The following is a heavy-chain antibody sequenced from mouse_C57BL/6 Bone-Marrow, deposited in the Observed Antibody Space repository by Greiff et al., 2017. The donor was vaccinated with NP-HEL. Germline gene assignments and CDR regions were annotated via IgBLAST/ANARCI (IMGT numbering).Heavy chain of an antibody. V-gene: IGHV5-4*01. J-gene: IGHJ3*01. CDR1: GFTFSSYA. Sequence: EVKVVESGGGLVKPGGSLKLSCAASGFTFSSYAMSWVRQTPEKRLEWVATISDGGSYTYYPDNVKGRFTISRDNAKNNLYLQMSHLKSEDTAMYYCAREDTTVVGPFAYWGQGTLVTVSA. D-gene: IGHD1-1*01. CDR3: AREDTTVVGPFAY. CDR2: ISDGGSYT.